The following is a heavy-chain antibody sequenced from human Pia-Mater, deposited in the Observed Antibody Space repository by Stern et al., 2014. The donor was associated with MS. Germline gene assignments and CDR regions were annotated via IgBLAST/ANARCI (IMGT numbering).Heavy chain of an antibody. D-gene: IGHD1-1*01. V-gene: IGHV3-23*04. CDR1: GFTFSRSA. CDR3: GVAGNY. J-gene: IGHJ4*02. Sequence: EDQLVESGGGLVQPGGSLRLSCAGSGFTFSRSAMNWVRQAPGKGLEWVSGISVNGRNTYYADSVKGRFTISRDTSTHTLYLQMNSLRADDTAIYYCGVAGNYWGQGTLVTVSS. CDR2: ISVNGRNT.